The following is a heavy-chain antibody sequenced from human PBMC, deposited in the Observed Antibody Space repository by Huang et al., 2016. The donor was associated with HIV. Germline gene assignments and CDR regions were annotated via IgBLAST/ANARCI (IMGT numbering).Heavy chain of an antibody. CDR2: INHSEST. J-gene: IGHJ6*03. Sequence: QVQLQQWGAGLLRPSETLSLTCAVYGGSFSGYYGTWTRQPPGEGLEGIREINHSESTNYNPSRKSRVTMSVDTSRNQFSLTLTSVTAADTAVYYCARGQGGYYYYYMDVWGKGTTVTVSS. CDR3: ARGQGGYYYYYMDV. CDR1: GGSFSGYY. V-gene: IGHV4-34*01.